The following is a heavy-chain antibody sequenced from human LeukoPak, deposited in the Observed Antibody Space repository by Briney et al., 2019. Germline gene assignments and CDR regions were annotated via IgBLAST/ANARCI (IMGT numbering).Heavy chain of an antibody. V-gene: IGHV1-69*02. CDR2: IIPILGIA. J-gene: IGHJ6*02. CDR3: ARGHQPPYYGMDV. CDR1: GGTFSSYT. Sequence: SVKVSCKASGGTFSSYTISWVRQAPGQGVEWMGRIIPILGIANYAQKFQGRVTITADKSTSTAYMELSSLRSEDTAVFYCARGHQPPYYGMDVWGQGTTVTVSS.